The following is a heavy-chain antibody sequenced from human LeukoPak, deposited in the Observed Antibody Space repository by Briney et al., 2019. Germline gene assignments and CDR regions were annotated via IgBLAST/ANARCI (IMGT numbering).Heavy chain of an antibody. Sequence: GGSLRLSCAASGFTFSSYNMNWVRQAPGKGLEWVSSISFSSTYIYYADSVKGRFTISRDNSKNTLYLQMNSLRAEDTAVYYCAKDRTLLVPQTFFDYWGQGTLVTVSS. CDR1: GFTFSSYN. D-gene: IGHD2/OR15-2a*01. V-gene: IGHV3-21*01. CDR2: ISFSSTYI. CDR3: AKDRTLLVPQTFFDY. J-gene: IGHJ4*02.